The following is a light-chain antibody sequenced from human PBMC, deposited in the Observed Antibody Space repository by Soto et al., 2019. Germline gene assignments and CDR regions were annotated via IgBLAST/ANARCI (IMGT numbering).Light chain of an antibody. Sequence: SNLCFVSGGIATRSRRVSQSVSSYLAWYQQKPGQAPRLLIYDASNRATGIPARFSGSGSGTDFTLTISSLEPEDFGVYYCQHRGKLLLIPFGEGTRLEIK. CDR1: QSVSSY. J-gene: IGKJ5*01. CDR3: QHRGKLLLIP. CDR2: DAS. V-gene: IGKV3-11*01.